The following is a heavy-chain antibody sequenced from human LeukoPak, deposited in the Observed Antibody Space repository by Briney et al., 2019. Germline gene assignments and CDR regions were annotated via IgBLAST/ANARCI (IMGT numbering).Heavy chain of an antibody. CDR3: ARQNQWFGECIDY. Sequence: PGGALRLSCAASGFTFYDYGMSWVRHAPPKGVEWVSGVYLNGGSTASAASLKGRFTISRDNAKISLYLKMNSVRAEDTDLYYCARQNQWFGECIDYWGQGTLVTVSS. CDR1: GFTFYDYG. J-gene: IGHJ4*02. CDR2: VYLNGGST. D-gene: IGHD3-10*01. V-gene: IGHV3-20*04.